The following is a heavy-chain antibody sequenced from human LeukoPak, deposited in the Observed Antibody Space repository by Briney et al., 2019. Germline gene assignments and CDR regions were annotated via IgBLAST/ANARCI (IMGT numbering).Heavy chain of an antibody. V-gene: IGHV1-69*04. CDR1: GGTFSSYA. CDR3: ARDLLYSSASADY. CDR2: IIPILGIA. D-gene: IGHD6-6*01. J-gene: IGHJ4*02. Sequence: GASVKVSCKAFGGTFSSYAISWVRQAPGQGLEWMGRIIPILGIANYAQKFQGRVTITADKSTSTAYMELSSLRSEDTAVYYCARDLLYSSASADYWGQGTLVTVSS.